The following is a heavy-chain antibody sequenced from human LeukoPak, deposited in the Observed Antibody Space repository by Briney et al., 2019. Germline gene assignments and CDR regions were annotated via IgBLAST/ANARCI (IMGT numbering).Heavy chain of an antibody. CDR1: GYSFPNSW. J-gene: IGHJ4*02. D-gene: IGHD6-13*01. CDR3: ARLGQHTSSWYKWDYFDY. Sequence: GESLKISCKGSGYSFPNSWIGWVRQMPGKGLEWVGSVYLGDSDTRYSPSFQGQVTISVDKSISTAYLQWSSLKASDTAIYYCARLGQHTSSWYKWDYFDYWGQGTQVTVSS. CDR2: VYLGDSDT. V-gene: IGHV5-51*01.